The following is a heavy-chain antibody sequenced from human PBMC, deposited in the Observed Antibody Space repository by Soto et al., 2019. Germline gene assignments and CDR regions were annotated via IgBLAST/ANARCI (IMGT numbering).Heavy chain of an antibody. J-gene: IGHJ4*02. CDR1: GFTFSNVW. D-gene: IGHD6-19*01. CDR3: TPLALKYSSGWYEFSD. Sequence: EVQLVESGGGLVKPGGSLRLSCAASGFTFSNVWMNWVRQAPGKGLEWVGRIKSKTDGGTTDYAGPVKGRLTISRDDSNNTLYLQMNRLKAGDTAVYYCTPLALKYSSGWYEFSDWGQGTLVTVSS. CDR2: IKSKTDGGTT. V-gene: IGHV3-15*07.